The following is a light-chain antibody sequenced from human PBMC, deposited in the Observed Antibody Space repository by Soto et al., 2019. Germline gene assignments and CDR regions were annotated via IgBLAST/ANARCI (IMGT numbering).Light chain of an antibody. CDR2: GAY. Sequence: ETLFMQSPGTLSFSPVESATLYCTAVQSVSSSSFAWYQQKPGQPPRLLIYGAYSRANGIPDRFSGSGSETDFTLTITRLEHEDFAVYYCQQYCTSPYTFGQGTKVDIK. V-gene: IGKV3-20*01. J-gene: IGKJ2*01. CDR3: QQYCTSPYT. CDR1: QSVSSSS.